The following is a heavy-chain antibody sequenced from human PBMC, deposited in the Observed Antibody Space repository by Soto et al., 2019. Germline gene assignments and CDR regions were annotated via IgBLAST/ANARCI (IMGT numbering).Heavy chain of an antibody. D-gene: IGHD3-22*01. J-gene: IGHJ4*02. CDR3: VKGDFHFDDSGYFYLFDS. V-gene: IGHV3-23*01. CDR2: ISGSGDGR. Sequence: PGGSLRLSCAASGFTFSSYAMSWVRQAPGKGLEWVSGISGSGDGRYYADYVKGRFTISRDKSKNTVFLQMKGLSADDTAIYYCVKGDFHFDDSGYFYLFDSWGKGTLVTVSS. CDR1: GFTFSSYA.